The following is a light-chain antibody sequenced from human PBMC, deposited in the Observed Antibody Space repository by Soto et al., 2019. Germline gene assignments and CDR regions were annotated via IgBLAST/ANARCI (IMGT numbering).Light chain of an antibody. J-gene: IGKJ4*01. CDR3: QQSYSLPLT. CDR1: QSVRTY. CDR2: ATS. Sequence: DIQMTQSPPSLSASVGDSVTITCRASQSVRTYLNWYQHKIGKAPKLLIYATSSLQSGVPSRFSGSGDGTDFSLTISSLRPEDFATYSCQQSYSLPLTFGGGTTVEIK. V-gene: IGKV1-39*01.